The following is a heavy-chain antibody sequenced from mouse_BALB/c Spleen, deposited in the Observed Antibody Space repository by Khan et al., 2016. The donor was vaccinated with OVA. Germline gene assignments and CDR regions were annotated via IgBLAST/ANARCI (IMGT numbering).Heavy chain of an antibody. CDR2: IWSGGST. CDR1: GFSLTNYG. V-gene: IGHV2-4*02. J-gene: IGHJ4*01. Sequence: QVQLKESGPGLVQPSQSLSITCTVSGFSLTNYGVHWVRQPPGKGLEWLGLIWSGGSTDYNAAFISRLSITKDNTKSQVFFKMNSLQADDTAIYYRARKRGVHYNMDYWGQGTSVTVSS. CDR3: ARKRGVHYNMDY.